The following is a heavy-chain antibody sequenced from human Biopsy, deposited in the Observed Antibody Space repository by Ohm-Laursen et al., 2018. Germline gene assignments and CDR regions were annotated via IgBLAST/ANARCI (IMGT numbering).Heavy chain of an antibody. Sequence: SRTLSLTCTVSGGSIGGGEYYWNWIRQHPGKGLEWIGFISYSGTTFSNPSLESLLTMSTDTSKNHISLNLKSVTAADTAVYYCARGVPHYDGSGFPLAGCWYFDLWGRGTLVTVSS. D-gene: IGHD3-22*01. CDR3: ARGVPHYDGSGFPLAGCWYFDL. CDR1: GGSIGGGEYY. V-gene: IGHV4-31*01. J-gene: IGHJ2*01. CDR2: ISYSGTT.